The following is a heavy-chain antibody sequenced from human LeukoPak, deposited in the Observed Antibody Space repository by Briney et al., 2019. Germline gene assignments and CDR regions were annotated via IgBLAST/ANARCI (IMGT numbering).Heavy chain of an antibody. CDR2: TRNKANSYTT. Sequence: GGSLRLSCAASGFTFSDHYMGWVRQAPGKGLEWVGRTRNKANSYTTEYAASVKGRFTISRDDAKNSLYLQMNSLKTEDTAVYYCARGPLIVGAPGPFDYWGQGTLVTVSS. J-gene: IGHJ4*02. D-gene: IGHD1-26*01. CDR1: GFTFSDHY. V-gene: IGHV3-72*01. CDR3: ARGPLIVGAPGPFDY.